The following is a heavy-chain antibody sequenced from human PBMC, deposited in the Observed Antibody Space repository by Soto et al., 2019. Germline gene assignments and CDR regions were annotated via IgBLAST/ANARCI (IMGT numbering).Heavy chain of an antibody. Sequence: GGFLRLSCAASGFTFRGYNMNWVRPAPGKGLEWVSYIGVSSNTIYYADSVKGRFTISRDDARNSLYLQMNSLRDEDTAVYYCARARLGGVVTATGDYWGQGTLVTVSS. CDR1: GFTFRGYN. J-gene: IGHJ4*02. CDR2: IGVSSNTI. V-gene: IGHV3-48*02. D-gene: IGHD2-21*02. CDR3: ARARLGGVVTATGDY.